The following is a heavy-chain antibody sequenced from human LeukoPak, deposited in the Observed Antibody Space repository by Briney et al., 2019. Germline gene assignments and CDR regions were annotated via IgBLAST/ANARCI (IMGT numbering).Heavy chain of an antibody. Sequence: PGGSLRLSCVVSGFSVSSNYMSWVRQAPGKGLEWVSSFFTNGNTYYADSVKGRFTISRDNSKNTVYLQMNRLRAEDTAVYYCTRGLAPDLGYFDSWGQGTLVTVSS. J-gene: IGHJ4*02. CDR3: TRGLAPDLGYFDS. CDR1: GFSVSSNY. D-gene: IGHD1-14*01. V-gene: IGHV3-53*01. CDR2: FFTNGNT.